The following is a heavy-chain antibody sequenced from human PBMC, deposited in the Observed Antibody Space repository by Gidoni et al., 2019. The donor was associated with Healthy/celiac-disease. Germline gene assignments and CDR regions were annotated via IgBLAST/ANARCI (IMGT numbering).Heavy chain of an antibody. V-gene: IGHV4-39*01. J-gene: IGHJ6*03. CDR3: AGRYCYYYYMDV. CDR1: GGPISSSSYY. CDR2: IYYSGST. Sequence: QLQLQESGPGLVKPPETLSLTCTVSGGPISSSSYYWSWIRPPPGKGLGWIGRIYYSGSTHYNPSLKSRVTISVDTSKNQFSLKLRSVTAADTAVYYCAGRYCYYYYMDVWGKGTTITVSS.